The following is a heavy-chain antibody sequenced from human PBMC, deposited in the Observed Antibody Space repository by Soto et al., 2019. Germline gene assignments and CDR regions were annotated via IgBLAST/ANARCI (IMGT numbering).Heavy chain of an antibody. J-gene: IGHJ4*02. V-gene: IGHV3-30*18. CDR2: ISYDGSNK. D-gene: IGHD3-10*01. CDR3: AKYGPGFDY. Sequence: PGGSLRLSCAASGSTFSSYGMHWVRQAPGKGLEWVAVISYDGSNKYYADSVKGRFTISRDNSKNTLYLQMNSLRAEDTAVYYCAKYGPGFDYWGQGTLVTVSS. CDR1: GSTFSSYG.